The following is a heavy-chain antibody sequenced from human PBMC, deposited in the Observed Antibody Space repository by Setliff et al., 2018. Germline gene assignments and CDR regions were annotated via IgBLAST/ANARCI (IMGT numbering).Heavy chain of an antibody. CDR3: ARHVLGQQLVYNWFDP. Sequence: SETLSLTCTVSGGSISSSNWWNWVRQPPGKGLEWIGEMYHSGSTNYNPSLKSRVTISVDTSKNQFSLKLSSVTAADTAVYYCARHVLGQQLVYNWFDPWGQGTLVTVSS. V-gene: IGHV4-4*02. J-gene: IGHJ5*02. D-gene: IGHD6-13*01. CDR2: MYHSGST. CDR1: GGSISSSNW.